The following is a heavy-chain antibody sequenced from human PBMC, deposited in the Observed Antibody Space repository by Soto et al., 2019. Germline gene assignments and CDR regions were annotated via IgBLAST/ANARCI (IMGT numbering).Heavy chain of an antibody. CDR1: GGTFSSYA. Sequence: QVQLVQSGAEVKKPGSSVKVSCKASGGTFSSYAISWVRQAPGQGLEWMGGIIPIFGTANYAQKFQGRVTITADESASTAYMELSSLRSEDTAVYYCARGLDYYDSSGYYGSSVYFDYGGQGTLVTVSS. D-gene: IGHD3-22*01. J-gene: IGHJ4*02. V-gene: IGHV1-69*01. CDR2: IIPIFGTA. CDR3: ARGLDYYDSSGYYGSSVYFDY.